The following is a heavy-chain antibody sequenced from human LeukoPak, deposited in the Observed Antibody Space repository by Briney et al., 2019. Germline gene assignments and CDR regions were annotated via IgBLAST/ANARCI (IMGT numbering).Heavy chain of an antibody. D-gene: IGHD3-16*01. J-gene: IGHJ6*02. CDR2: ISSSSSYI. CDR3: ASLLINFYYGMDV. V-gene: IGHV3-21*01. Sequence: GGSLRLSCAASGFTFSSYSMNWVRQAPGKGLEWVSSISSSSSYIYYADSVKGRFTISRDNAKNPLYLQMNSLRAEDTAVYYCASLLINFYYGMDVWGQGTTVTVSS. CDR1: GFTFSSYS.